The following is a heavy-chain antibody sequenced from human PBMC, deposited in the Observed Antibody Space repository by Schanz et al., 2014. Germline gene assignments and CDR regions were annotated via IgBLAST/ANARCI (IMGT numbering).Heavy chain of an antibody. CDR1: GFTFTTFA. J-gene: IGHJ4*02. Sequence: EQVLESGGGFVQPGGSLRLSCATSGFTFTTFAMTWVRQAPGKGLEWVSVIAGDGGGPNYVDSVKGRFTISRDNSDNTLYLQMNNLRAEDTAVYYCARGSGTFDSWGQGTLVTVSS. CDR3: ARGSGTFDS. V-gene: IGHV3-23*01. CDR2: IAGDGGGP. D-gene: IGHD3-3*01.